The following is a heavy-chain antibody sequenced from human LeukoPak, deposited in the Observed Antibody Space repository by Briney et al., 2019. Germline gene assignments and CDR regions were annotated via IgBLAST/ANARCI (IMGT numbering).Heavy chain of an antibody. D-gene: IGHD2-15*01. Sequence: HPGGSLRLSCAASGFTFSSYAMSWVRQAPGKGLEWVSAIGGSGGSTYYADSVKGRFTISRDNSKNTLYLQMNSLRAEDTAVYYCAKTQASVVSRPIDYWGQGTLVTVSS. CDR2: IGGSGGST. CDR3: AKTQASVVSRPIDY. V-gene: IGHV3-23*01. J-gene: IGHJ4*02. CDR1: GFTFSSYA.